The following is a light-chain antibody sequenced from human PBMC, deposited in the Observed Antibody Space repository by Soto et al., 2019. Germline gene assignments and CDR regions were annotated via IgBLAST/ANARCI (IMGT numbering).Light chain of an antibody. CDR2: WAS. CDR1: QSVLYSSNNKNS. Sequence: DIVMTQSPDSLAVFLGERAPINCKSSQSVLYSSNNKNSLAWYQQKPGQPPKLLIYWASTRESGVPDRFSGSGSGTDFTLTISSLQAEDVAVYYCQQYYSTLTWTFGQGTKVEIK. J-gene: IGKJ1*01. V-gene: IGKV4-1*01. CDR3: QQYYSTLTWT.